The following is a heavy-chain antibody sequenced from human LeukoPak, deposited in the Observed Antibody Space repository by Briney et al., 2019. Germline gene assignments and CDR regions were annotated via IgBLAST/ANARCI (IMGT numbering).Heavy chain of an antibody. CDR3: ARASYGSESPGPFYYGVDV. V-gene: IGHV3-33*01. D-gene: IGHD3-10*01. CDR1: GFTFSSYG. CDR2: IWYDGSNK. J-gene: IGHJ6*02. Sequence: GGSLRLSCAASGFTFSSYGMHWVRQAPGKGLEWVAVIWYDGSNKYYADSVKGRFTTSRDNSRNTLYLQMNSLRAEDTAVYYCARASYGSESPGPFYYGVDVWGQGTTVTVSS.